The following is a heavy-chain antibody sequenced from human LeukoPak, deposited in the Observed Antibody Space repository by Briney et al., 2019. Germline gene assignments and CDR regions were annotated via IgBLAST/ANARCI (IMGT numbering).Heavy chain of an antibody. CDR2: IYYSGST. D-gene: IGHD5-24*01. CDR3: ARGRDGCNYPPFYY. CDR1: GDSISSYY. J-gene: IGHJ4*02. V-gene: IGHV4-59*01. Sequence: SETLSLTCTVSGDSISSYYWSWIRQPPGKRLEWIGYIYYSGSTNYNPSLKSRVTMAVETSKKKFSLKLSSVTAADPAVYYCARGRDGCNYPPFYYWGQGTLVTVSS.